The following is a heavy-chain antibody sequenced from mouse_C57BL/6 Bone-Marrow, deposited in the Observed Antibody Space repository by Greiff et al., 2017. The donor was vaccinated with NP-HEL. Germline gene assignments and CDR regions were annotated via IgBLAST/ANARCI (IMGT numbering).Heavy chain of an antibody. J-gene: IGHJ2*01. CDR3: ASYYYGSSYGY. V-gene: IGHV1-19*01. CDR1: GYTFTDYY. Sequence: EVKLMESGPVLVKPGASVKMSCKASGYTFTDYYMNWVKQSHGKSLEWIGVINPYNGGTSYNQKFKGKATLTVDKSSSTAYMELNSLTSEDSAVYYCASYYYGSSYGYWGQGTTLTVAS. D-gene: IGHD1-1*01. CDR2: INPYNGGT.